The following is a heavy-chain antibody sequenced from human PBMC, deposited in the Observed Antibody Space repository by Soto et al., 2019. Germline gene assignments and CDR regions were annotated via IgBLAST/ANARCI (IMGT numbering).Heavy chain of an antibody. CDR3: GKSWGHTIFGVVTPSHSYGMDV. D-gene: IGHD3-3*01. Sequence: SETLSLTCTVSGGSISSGGYYWSWIRQHPGKGLEWIGYIYFSGSTYYNLSFVSRVNISVDTSKNHFSLNVSSVNAADTAVYYCGKSWGHTIFGVVTPSHSYGMDVWGQGTTVTVSS. CDR1: GGSISSGGYY. CDR2: IYFSGST. J-gene: IGHJ6*02. V-gene: IGHV4-31*03.